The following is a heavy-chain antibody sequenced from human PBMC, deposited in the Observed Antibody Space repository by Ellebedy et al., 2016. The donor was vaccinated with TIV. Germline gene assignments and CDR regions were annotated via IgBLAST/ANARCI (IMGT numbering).Heavy chain of an antibody. CDR2: IYYSGST. Sequence: SETLSLTXTVSGGSISSGDYYWSWIRQPPGKGLEWIGYIYYSGSTYYNPSLKSRVTISVDTSKNQFSLKLSSVTAADTAVYYCARGRGVAGSELGDYWGQGTLVTVSS. CDR1: GGSISSGDYY. V-gene: IGHV4-30-4*02. J-gene: IGHJ4*02. D-gene: IGHD6-19*01. CDR3: ARGRGVAGSELGDY.